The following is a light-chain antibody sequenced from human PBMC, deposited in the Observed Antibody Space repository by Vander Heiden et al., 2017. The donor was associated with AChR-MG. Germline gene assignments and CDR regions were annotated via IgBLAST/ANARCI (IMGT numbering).Light chain of an antibody. J-gene: IGKJ2*01. CDR1: QSVSSNY. CDR2: GAS. V-gene: IGKV3-20*01. CDR3: QQYGSSPYT. Sequence: EVVLTQSPGTLSLAPGERATLPCRASQSVSSNYLAWYQRKPGQAPRLLISGASSRATGIPDRFSGSGSGTDFTLTISRLEPEDFAVYYCQQYGSSPYTFGQGTKLEIK.